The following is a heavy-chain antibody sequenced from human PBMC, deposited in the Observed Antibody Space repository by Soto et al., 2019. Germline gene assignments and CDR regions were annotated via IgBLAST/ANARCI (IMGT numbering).Heavy chain of an antibody. D-gene: IGHD3-3*01. V-gene: IGHV4-34*01. CDR1: GGSFSGYY. CDR2: INHSGST. Sequence: QVQLQQWGAGLLKPSETLSLTCAVYGGSFSGYYWSWIRQPPGKGLEWIGEINHSGSTNYNPSLKSRVTISVDTSKNQFSLKMSSVTAADTAVYYCARAGFGVVITLFDYWGQGTLVTASS. J-gene: IGHJ4*02. CDR3: ARAGFGVVITLFDY.